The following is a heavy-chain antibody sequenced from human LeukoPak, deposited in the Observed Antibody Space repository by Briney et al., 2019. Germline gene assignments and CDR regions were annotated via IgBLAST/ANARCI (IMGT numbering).Heavy chain of an antibody. D-gene: IGHD2-2*01. CDR1: GFTFSSYW. CDR3: AKDGGPLPAAIDI. J-gene: IGHJ3*02. V-gene: IGHV3-7*03. CDR2: IKQDGSEK. Sequence: RGSLRLSCAASGFTFSSYWMSWVRQAPGKGLEWVANIKQDGSEKYYVDSVKGRFTISRDNSKNTLYLQMNSLRAEDTAVYYCAKDGGPLPAAIDIWGQGTMVTVSS.